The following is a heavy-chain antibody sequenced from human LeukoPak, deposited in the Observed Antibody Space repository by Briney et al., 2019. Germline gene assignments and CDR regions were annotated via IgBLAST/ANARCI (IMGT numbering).Heavy chain of an antibody. CDR1: GFTFSTYG. V-gene: IGHV3-33*01. J-gene: IGHJ4*02. CDR2: IWYDESNE. Sequence: PGRSLRLSCAASGFTFSTYGMHWVRQAPAEGLGWVAIIWYDESNENYADSVKGRFTISRDNSKNTVYLQMNSLRAEDTAVYYCARDLGVAGYAFDFWGQGNLVTVSS. D-gene: IGHD6-19*01. CDR3: ARDLGVAGYAFDF.